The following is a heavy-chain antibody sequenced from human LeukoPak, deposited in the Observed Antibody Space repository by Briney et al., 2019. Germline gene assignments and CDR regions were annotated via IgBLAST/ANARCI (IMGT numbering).Heavy chain of an antibody. J-gene: IGHJ3*02. CDR2: ISSSGSTI. Sequence: GGSLTLSCAASGFTFSDYYMSWIRQAPGKGLEWVSYISSSGSTIYYADSVKGRPTNSSDNPKNSLYLQINNLRAEDTAVYYCARVLARDAFDIWGQGTMVTVPS. CDR1: GFTFSDYY. V-gene: IGHV3-11*01. D-gene: IGHD6-13*01. CDR3: ARVLARDAFDI.